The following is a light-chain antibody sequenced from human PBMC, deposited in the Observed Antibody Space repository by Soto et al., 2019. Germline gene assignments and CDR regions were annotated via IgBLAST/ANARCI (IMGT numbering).Light chain of an antibody. CDR3: QQYDTAPFT. CDR2: ATS. Sequence: DIVLTQSPGTLSLSPGEGATLSCRASQSVSSSYFAWYQHKPGQAPRLLVFATSHRATGVPDRFSGSGSGTDFTLTISRLEPEDFAVYYCQQYDTAPFTFGPGTKVDIK. J-gene: IGKJ3*01. V-gene: IGKV3-20*01. CDR1: QSVSSSY.